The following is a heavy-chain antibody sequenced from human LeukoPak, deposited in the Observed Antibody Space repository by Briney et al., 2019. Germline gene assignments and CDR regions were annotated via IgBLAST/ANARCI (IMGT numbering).Heavy chain of an antibody. CDR2: ITSSSNSI. CDR3: ARDNMGFDY. CDR1: GFTFNTYS. D-gene: IGHD2/OR15-2a*01. J-gene: IGHJ4*02. Sequence: GGSLRLSCAASGFTFNTYSMNWVRQAPGKGLEWVSYITSSSNSIYYADSVKGRFTISRDNAKNSLYLQMNSLRADDTAVYYCARDNMGFDYWGPGTLVTVSS. V-gene: IGHV3-48*01.